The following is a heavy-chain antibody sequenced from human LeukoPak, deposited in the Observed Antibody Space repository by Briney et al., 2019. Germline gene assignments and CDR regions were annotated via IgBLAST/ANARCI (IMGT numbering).Heavy chain of an antibody. CDR3: SGKWGEFYFLCCNGYYYSDY. V-gene: IGHV5-51*01. CDR1: GYSFTSYW. J-gene: IGHJ4*02. CDR2: IYPGDSDT. D-gene: IGHD3-22*01. Sequence: PGESLKISCKGSGYSFTSYWIGWVRQMPGKGLEWMGIIYPGDSDTRYSPSFQGQVTISADKSISTAYLQWSSLKASDTAMYYFSGKWGEFYFLCCNGYYYSDYWGQGTLVTVSS.